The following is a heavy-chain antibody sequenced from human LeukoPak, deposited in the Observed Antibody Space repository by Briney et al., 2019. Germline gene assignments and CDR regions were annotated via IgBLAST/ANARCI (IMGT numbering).Heavy chain of an antibody. CDR3: AAILPVEYSSSSGYDSSGYQYYFDY. V-gene: IGHV3-30*02. CDR2: IRYVGSNK. CDR1: GFTFSSYG. Sequence: PGGSLRLSCAASGFTFSSYGMHWVRQAPGKGLEWVAFIRYVGSNKYYADSVKGRFTISRDNSKNTLYLQMNSLRAEDTAVYYCAAILPVEYSSSSGYDSSGYQYYFDYWGQGTLVTVSS. D-gene: IGHD3-22*01. J-gene: IGHJ4*02.